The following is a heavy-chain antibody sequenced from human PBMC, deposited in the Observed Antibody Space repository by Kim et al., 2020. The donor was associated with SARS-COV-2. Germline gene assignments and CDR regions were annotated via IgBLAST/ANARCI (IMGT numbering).Heavy chain of an antibody. D-gene: IGHD6-6*01. CDR3: ARGPSPFDY. Sequence: SETLSLTCAVYGGSFSGYYWSWIRQPPGKGLEWVGEINHSGSTNYNPSLKSRVTISVDTSKNQSSLKLSSVTAADTAVYYCARGPSPFDYWGQGTLVTVSS. J-gene: IGHJ4*02. V-gene: IGHV4-34*01. CDR2: INHSGST. CDR1: GGSFSGYY.